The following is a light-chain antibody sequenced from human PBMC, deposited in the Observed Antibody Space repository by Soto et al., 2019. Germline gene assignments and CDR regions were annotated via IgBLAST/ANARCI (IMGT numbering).Light chain of an antibody. CDR1: SSNIGAGYD. V-gene: IGLV1-40*01. CDR3: QSYDSSLSGRV. CDR2: AYS. J-gene: IGLJ1*01. Sequence: QSVLTQPPSVSGAPGQRITISCTGSSSNIGAGYDVHWYQQFPGTAPKLLIYAYSNRPSGVPDRFSGSKSGTSASLAITGLQAGDEADYHCQSYDSSLSGRVFGTGTKVTVL.